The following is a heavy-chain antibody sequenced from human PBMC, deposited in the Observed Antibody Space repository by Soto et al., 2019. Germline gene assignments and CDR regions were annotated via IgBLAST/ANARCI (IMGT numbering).Heavy chain of an antibody. Sequence: QVQLVQSGAEVKKPGASVKVSCKASGYTFTSYAMHWVRQAPGQRLEWMGWIKAGKANTKSSRKFQGIVTITRDTSASTAYMELSSLRSEDTAVYYCAGGMYTIDYWGQGTLVTVSS. V-gene: IGHV1-3*01. J-gene: IGHJ4*02. CDR2: IKAGKANT. CDR3: AGGMYTIDY. D-gene: IGHD1-1*01. CDR1: GYTFTSYA.